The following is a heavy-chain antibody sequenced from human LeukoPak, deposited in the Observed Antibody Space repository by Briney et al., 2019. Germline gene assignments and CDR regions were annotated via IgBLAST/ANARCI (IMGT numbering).Heavy chain of an antibody. J-gene: IGHJ4*02. Sequence: GGSLRLSCAASGFTFSSYAMSWVRQAPGKGLEWVSTISGSGGSTYYADSVRGRFTISRDNSKNTLYLQMNSLRAEDTAVYYCAKDPLGGDCSSTSCYALRPFDFWGQGTLVTVSS. D-gene: IGHD2-2*01. CDR1: GFTFSSYA. CDR2: ISGSGGST. V-gene: IGHV3-23*01. CDR3: AKDPLGGDCSSTSCYALRPFDF.